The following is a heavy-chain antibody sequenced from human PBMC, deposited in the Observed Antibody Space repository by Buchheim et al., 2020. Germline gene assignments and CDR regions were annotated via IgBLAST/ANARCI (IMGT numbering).Heavy chain of an antibody. V-gene: IGHV3-33*01. CDR2: IWYDGSNK. D-gene: IGHD6-19*01. Sequence: QVQLVESGGGVVQPGRSLRLSCAASGFTFSSYGMHWVRQAPGKGLEWVAVIWYDGSNKYYADSVKGRFTISRDNSKNTLYLQMNSLRAEDTAVYYCARDRQWLAGLRKTYYYYGMDVWGQGTT. J-gene: IGHJ6*02. CDR1: GFTFSSYG. CDR3: ARDRQWLAGLRKTYYYYGMDV.